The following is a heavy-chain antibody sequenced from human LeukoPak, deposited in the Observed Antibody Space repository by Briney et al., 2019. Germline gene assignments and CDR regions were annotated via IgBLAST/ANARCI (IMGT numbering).Heavy chain of an antibody. CDR2: IKQDGSEK. D-gene: IGHD1-26*01. Sequence: PGGSLRLSCAASGFTFSTSWMSWVRQAPGIGLEWVANIKQDGSEKYYVDSVKGRFTISRDNAKNSLSLQMNSLRAEDTAVYYCARAWERTFDSWGQGTMVTVSS. CDR3: ARAWERTFDS. CDR1: GFTFSTSW. V-gene: IGHV3-7*04. J-gene: IGHJ3*02.